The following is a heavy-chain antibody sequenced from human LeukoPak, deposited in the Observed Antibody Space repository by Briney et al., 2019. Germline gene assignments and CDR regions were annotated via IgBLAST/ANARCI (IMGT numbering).Heavy chain of an antibody. J-gene: IGHJ5*02. V-gene: IGHV3-53*01. CDR2: IYTTDIT. CDR3: ARAEYGNWFDP. D-gene: IGHD2-2*01. Sequence: GGSLRLSCAASGFSVSDNYMSWVRQAPGKGLEWVSLIYTTDITYYADSVKGRFTISRDNSKNTESLQMNSLRADDTAVYYCARAEYGNWFDPWGQGTLVTVSS. CDR1: GFSVSDNY.